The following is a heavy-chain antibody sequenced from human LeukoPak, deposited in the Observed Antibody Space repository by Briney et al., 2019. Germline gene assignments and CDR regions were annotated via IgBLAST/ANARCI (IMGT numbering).Heavy chain of an antibody. D-gene: IGHD4-23*01. J-gene: IGHJ2*01. V-gene: IGHV4-39*01. Sequence: PSETLSLTCTVSGGSISSSSYYWGWIRQPPGKGLEWIGSIYYSGSTYYNPSLKSRVTISVDTSKNQFSLKLSSVTAADTAVYYCARPVTVVTPDWYFDLWGRGTLVTVSS. CDR3: ARPVTVVTPDWYFDL. CDR2: IYYSGST. CDR1: GGSISSSSYY.